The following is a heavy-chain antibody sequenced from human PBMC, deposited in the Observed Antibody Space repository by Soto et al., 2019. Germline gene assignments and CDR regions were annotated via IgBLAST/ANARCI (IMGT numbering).Heavy chain of an antibody. V-gene: IGHV3-23*01. CDR3: AKWNGYGDY. CDR2: VSGGSGVT. CDR1: GFSFSTYG. D-gene: IGHD1-1*01. Sequence: EVQLLESGGGLVQPGGSLRLSCAVSGFSFSTYGVTWVRQAPGKGLEWVSGVSGGSGVTHYADSVKGRFTITGDNSNNMVYLHMNRLRVEDTAVYYCAKWNGYGDYWGQGTLVTVSS. J-gene: IGHJ4*02.